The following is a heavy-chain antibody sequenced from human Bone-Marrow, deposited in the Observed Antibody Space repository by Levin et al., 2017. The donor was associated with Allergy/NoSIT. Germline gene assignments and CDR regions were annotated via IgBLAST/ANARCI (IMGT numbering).Heavy chain of an antibody. V-gene: IGHV4-59*01. CDR1: GAPFTGFY. CDR2: IYLSGST. D-gene: IGHD6-19*01. J-gene: IGHJ4*02. Sequence: GSLRLSCTVAGAPFTGFYWTWIRQSPGKGLEWIGHIYLSGSTDYHPSLGSRVTISSDSSKNQFSLKLTSVTAADTAVYYCARREAVPGTPYDYWGQGTLVTVAS. CDR3: ARREAVPGTPYDY.